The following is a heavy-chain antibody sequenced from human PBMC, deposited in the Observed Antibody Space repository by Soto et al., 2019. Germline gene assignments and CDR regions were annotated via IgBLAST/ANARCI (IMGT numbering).Heavy chain of an antibody. J-gene: IGHJ6*02. CDR1: GDSIRSYY. CDR2: TYYSGST. V-gene: IGHV4-59*01. D-gene: IGHD5-12*01. CDR3: ARAYGGFDNGLDV. Sequence: SETLSITCTVSGDSIRSYYWTWIRQPPGKGLELIGYTYYSGSTRYNPSLKSRVTISVDMSKNQFSLKLSSVIAADTAVYYCARAYGGFDNGLDVWGQGTAVTVSS.